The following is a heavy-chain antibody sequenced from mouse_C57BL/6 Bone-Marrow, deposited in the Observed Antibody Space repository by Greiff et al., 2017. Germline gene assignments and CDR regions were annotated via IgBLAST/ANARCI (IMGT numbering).Heavy chain of an antibody. CDR1: GFTFSDYY. Sequence: EVKLVESEGGLVQPGSSMTLSCTASGFTFSDYYMAWVRQVPEKGLEWVSNINYDGSSTYYLDSLKSRFIISRDNEKNILYLQMSRLKSEDTATYYCARAVFPIGYFDVWGTGTTVTVSS. CDR3: ARAVFPIGYFDV. CDR2: INYDGSST. J-gene: IGHJ1*03. V-gene: IGHV5-16*01.